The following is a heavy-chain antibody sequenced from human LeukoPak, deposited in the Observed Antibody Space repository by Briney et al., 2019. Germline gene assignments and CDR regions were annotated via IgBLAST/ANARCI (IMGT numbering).Heavy chain of an antibody. V-gene: IGHV3-30*18. D-gene: IGHD6-13*01. CDR3: AKEFSSSWSLYYYYGMDV. CDR2: ISYDGSNK. CDR1: GFTFSSYG. Sequence: GGSLRLSCAASGFTFSSYGMHWVRQALGKGLEWVAVISYDGSNKYYADSVKGRFTISRDNSKNTLYLQMNSLRAEDTAVYYCAKEFSSSWSLYYYYGMDVWGQGTTVTVSS. J-gene: IGHJ6*02.